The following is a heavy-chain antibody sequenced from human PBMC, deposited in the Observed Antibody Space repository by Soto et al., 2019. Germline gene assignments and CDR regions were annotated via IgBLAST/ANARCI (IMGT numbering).Heavy chain of an antibody. CDR2: IYPGDSDT. CDR1: GYSFTSYW. Sequence: GESLKISCKGSGYSFTSYWIGWVRQMPGKGLEWMGIIYPGDSDTRYSPSFQGQVTISADKSISTAYLQWSSLKASDTAMYYCARPGQLLVEEDEYFQHWGQGTLVTVPS. J-gene: IGHJ1*01. V-gene: IGHV5-51*01. CDR3: ARPGQLLVEEDEYFQH. D-gene: IGHD6-13*01.